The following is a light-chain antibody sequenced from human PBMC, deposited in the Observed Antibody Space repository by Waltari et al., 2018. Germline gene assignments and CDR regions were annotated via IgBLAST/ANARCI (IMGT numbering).Light chain of an antibody. CDR3: CSYVGSNIYWV. J-gene: IGLJ3*02. Sequence: QSALTQPRSVSGSPGQSVTISCTGTSSDVGGYNYVSWYQQHPDKAPKLIIYDTNKRPSGVPDRFSGSKSCNTASLTISGLQAEDEADYYCCSYVGSNIYWVFGGGTKLTVL. CDR2: DTN. V-gene: IGLV2-11*01. CDR1: SSDVGGYNY.